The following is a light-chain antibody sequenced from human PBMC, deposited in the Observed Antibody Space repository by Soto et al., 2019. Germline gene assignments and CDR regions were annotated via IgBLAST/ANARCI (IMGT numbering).Light chain of an antibody. CDR1: QSINNY. CDR2: ASS. V-gene: IGKV1-39*01. J-gene: IGKJ2*03. Sequence: DIPMTQSPSSLSASVGDRVTITCRASQSINNYLSWYQQKPGNVPKLLIYASSRLQSGVPSRFSGSGSGAEYTLTISGLQSEDFATYFCQQTYTTPFSFGPGTNLEIK. CDR3: QQTYTTPFS.